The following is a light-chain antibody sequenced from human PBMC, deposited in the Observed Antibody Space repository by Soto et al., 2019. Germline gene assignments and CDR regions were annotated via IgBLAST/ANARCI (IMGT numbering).Light chain of an antibody. V-gene: IGKV1-5*01. CDR3: QHYNSYSWT. J-gene: IGKJ1*01. CDR1: QSISSW. Sequence: IQMTQSPSTLSASVGDRVTITCLASQSISSWLAWYQQKPGKAPKLLIYDASSLESGVPSRFSGSGSGTEFTLTISSLQPDDFATYYCQHYNSYSWTFGQGTKVDIK. CDR2: DAS.